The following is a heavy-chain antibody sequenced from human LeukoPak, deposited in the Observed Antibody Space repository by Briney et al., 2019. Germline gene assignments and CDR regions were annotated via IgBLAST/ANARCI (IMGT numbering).Heavy chain of an antibody. CDR3: AKVEGASKASVY. V-gene: IGHV3-23*01. D-gene: IGHD1-1*01. J-gene: IGHJ4*02. CDR2: ISGSGGST. Sequence: GGSLRLSCAASGFTFSSYAMSWVRQAPGKGLEWVSSISGSGGSTYCADSVKGRFTISRDNSKNTLYLQMYSLRAEDTAVYYCAKVEGASKASVYWGQGALVTVSS. CDR1: GFTFSSYA.